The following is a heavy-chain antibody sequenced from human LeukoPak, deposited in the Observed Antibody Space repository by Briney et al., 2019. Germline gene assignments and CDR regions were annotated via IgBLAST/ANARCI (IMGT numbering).Heavy chain of an antibody. CDR2: ISGGGGSK. CDR3: AKASRIIGTIDY. V-gene: IGHV3-23*01. CDR1: GFTFSSYA. J-gene: IGHJ4*02. Sequence: GGSLRLSCAASGFTFSSYAMNWVRQAPGKGLEWVSAISGGGGSKNYADSVKGRFTVSSDNSMNTLYLLLNSLTAKATAVYYCAKASRIIGTIDYWGQGTLVTVSS. D-gene: IGHD1/OR15-1a*01.